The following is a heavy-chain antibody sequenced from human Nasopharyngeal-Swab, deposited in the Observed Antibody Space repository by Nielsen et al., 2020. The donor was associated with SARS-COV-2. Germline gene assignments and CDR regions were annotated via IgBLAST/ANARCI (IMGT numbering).Heavy chain of an antibody. CDR2: IYWDDDK. CDR3: THYMVRGVYFDY. Sequence: SGPTLVKPTQTLTLTCTFSGFSLTTSGVGVGWIRPPPGRALEWLALIYWDDDKRYSPSLKSRLTITKDTSKNQVVLTMTNMDPVDTATYYCTHYMVRGVYFDYWGQGTLVTVSS. V-gene: IGHV2-5*02. CDR1: GFSLTTSGVG. J-gene: IGHJ4*02. D-gene: IGHD3-10*01.